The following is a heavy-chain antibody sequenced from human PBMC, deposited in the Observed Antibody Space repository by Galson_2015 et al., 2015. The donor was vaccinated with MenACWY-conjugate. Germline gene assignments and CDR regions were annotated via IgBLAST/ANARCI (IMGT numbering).Heavy chain of an antibody. D-gene: IGHD6-19*01. Sequence: SLRLSCAASGFTFSSYWMHWVRQAPGKGLVWVSRINSDGSSTSYADSVKGRFTISRDHAKNTRDLQMNSLRAEDTAVYYCAKGGLWYSSGWYSNYYYYGMDVWGQGTTVTVSS. CDR1: GFTFSSYW. V-gene: IGHV3-74*01. J-gene: IGHJ6*02. CDR3: AKGGLWYSSGWYSNYYYYGMDV. CDR2: INSDGSST.